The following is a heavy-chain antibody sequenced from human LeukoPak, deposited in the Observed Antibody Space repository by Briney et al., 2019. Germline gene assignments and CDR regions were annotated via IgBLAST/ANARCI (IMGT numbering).Heavy chain of an antibody. D-gene: IGHD2-2*01. CDR2: IYDSGST. Sequence: SETLSLTCTVSGGSISSYYWSWIRQPPGKGLEWIGFIYDSGSTNYNSSLKSRVTISVDTTRNQFSLKLRSVTAADTAVYYCARGVGPYCSSSSCYLNWFDPWGQGTLVTVSS. CDR1: GGSISSYY. V-gene: IGHV4-59*01. J-gene: IGHJ5*02. CDR3: ARGVGPYCSSSSCYLNWFDP.